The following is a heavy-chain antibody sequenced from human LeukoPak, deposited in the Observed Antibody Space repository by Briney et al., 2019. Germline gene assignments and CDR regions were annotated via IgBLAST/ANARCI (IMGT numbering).Heavy chain of an antibody. CDR3: VRVRYRGYDS. V-gene: IGHV3-64D*06. Sequence: PGGSLRLSCSASGFTLSSYAMQWVRQAPGKGLEYVSAISTNENNTYYADSVKDRFTISRDNSNNTLHLQMSSLRAEDTAVYYCVRVRYRGYDSWGQGTLVIVSS. D-gene: IGHD5-12*01. CDR1: GFTLSSYA. CDR2: ISTNENNT. J-gene: IGHJ5*02.